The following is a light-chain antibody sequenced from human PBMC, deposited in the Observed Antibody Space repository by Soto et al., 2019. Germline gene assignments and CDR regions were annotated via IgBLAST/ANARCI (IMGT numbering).Light chain of an antibody. Sequence: QSVLTQPPSVSGAPGQWVTISCTGSSSNFGAGYDVHWYQQLPGTAPKLLIYGNSNRPSGVPDRFSGSKSGTSASLAITGLQAEDEADYYCQSYDSSLSGYWVFGGGTKLTVL. J-gene: IGLJ3*02. CDR2: GNS. CDR3: QSYDSSLSGYWV. CDR1: SSNFGAGYD. V-gene: IGLV1-40*01.